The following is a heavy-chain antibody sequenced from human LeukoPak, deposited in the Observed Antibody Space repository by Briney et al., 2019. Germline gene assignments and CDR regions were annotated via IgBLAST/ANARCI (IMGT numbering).Heavy chain of an antibody. V-gene: IGHV3-30*18. J-gene: IGHJ1*01. CDR2: ISYDGSNK. CDR1: GFTFSSYG. Sequence: GRSLRLSCAASGFTFSSYGMHWVRQAPGKGLEWVAVISYDGSNKYYADSVKGRFTISRDNSKNTLYLQMNSLRAEDTAVYYCAKATRRNEHFQHWGQGTLVTVSS. CDR3: AKATRRNEHFQH.